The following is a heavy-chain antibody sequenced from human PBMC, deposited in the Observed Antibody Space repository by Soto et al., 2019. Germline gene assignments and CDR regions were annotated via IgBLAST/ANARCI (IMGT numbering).Heavy chain of an antibody. V-gene: IGHV1-69*06. CDR2: IIPIFGTA. CDR1: GGTFSSYA. Sequence: GGTFSSYAISWVRQAPGQGLEWMGGIIPIFGTANYAQKFQGRVTITADKSTSTAYMELSSLRSEDTAVYYCAEADIVVVPAATHYYYYGMDVWGQGTTVTVSS. CDR3: AEADIVVVPAATHYYYYGMDV. J-gene: IGHJ6*02. D-gene: IGHD2-2*01.